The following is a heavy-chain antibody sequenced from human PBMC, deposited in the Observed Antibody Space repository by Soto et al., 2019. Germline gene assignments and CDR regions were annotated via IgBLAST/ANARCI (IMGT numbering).Heavy chain of an antibody. CDR2: IHYSGST. CDR1: GGSVTSGSYY. CDR3: ARDRGYSSSRTNGGMDV. D-gene: IGHD6-13*01. V-gene: IGHV4-61*01. Sequence: QLQLQESGPGLVKPSEALSLTCTVSGGSVTSGSYYWTWIRQPPGKRLEWLGYIHYSGSTNYQPPLKSRVTKAVDRSKPHFSLQLSSVTAADTAVYYCARDRGYSSSRTNGGMDVWGQGTTVTVSS. J-gene: IGHJ6*02.